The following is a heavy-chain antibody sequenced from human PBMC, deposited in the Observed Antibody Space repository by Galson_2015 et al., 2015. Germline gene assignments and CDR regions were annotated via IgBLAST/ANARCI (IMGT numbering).Heavy chain of an antibody. CDR1: GFTFSSYG. CDR2: IWYDGSNK. D-gene: IGHD3-10*01. Sequence: SLRLSCAASGFTFSSYGMHWVRQAPGKGLEWVAVIWYDGSNKYYADSVKGRFTISRDNSKNTLYLQMNSLRAEDTAVYYCARDPVLLWFGELLPNFDYWGQGTLVTVSS. J-gene: IGHJ4*02. CDR3: ARDPVLLWFGELLPNFDY. V-gene: IGHV3-33*01.